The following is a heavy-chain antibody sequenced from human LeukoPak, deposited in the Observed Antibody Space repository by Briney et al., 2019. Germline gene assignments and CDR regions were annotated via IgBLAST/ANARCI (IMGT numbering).Heavy chain of an antibody. Sequence: ASVKVSCKASGYTFTSYYMHWVRQAPGQGLEWMGIINPSGGSTSYAQKFQGRVTMTRDMSTSTAYMELSSLRSEDTAVYYCAAETTVVTFDAFDIWGQGTMVTVSS. CDR1: GYTFTSYY. CDR3: AAETTVVTFDAFDI. CDR2: INPSGGST. V-gene: IGHV1-46*01. D-gene: IGHD4-23*01. J-gene: IGHJ3*02.